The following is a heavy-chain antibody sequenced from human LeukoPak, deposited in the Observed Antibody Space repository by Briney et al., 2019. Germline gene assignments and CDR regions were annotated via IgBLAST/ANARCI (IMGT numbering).Heavy chain of an antibody. V-gene: IGHV1-2*02. J-gene: IGHJ4*02. CDR3: ATGIQLFDY. CDR2: INPNSGGT. D-gene: IGHD5-18*01. Sequence: ASVKVSCKASGYTFTSYDINWVRQATGQGLEWMGWINPNSGGTNYAQKFQGRVTMTRDTSISTAYMELSRLRSDDTAVYYCATGIQLFDYWGQGTLVTVSS. CDR1: GYTFTSYD.